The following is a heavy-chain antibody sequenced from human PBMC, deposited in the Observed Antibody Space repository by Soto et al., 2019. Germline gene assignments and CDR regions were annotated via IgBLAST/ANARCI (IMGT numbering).Heavy chain of an antibody. D-gene: IGHD3-3*01. J-gene: IGHJ6*02. V-gene: IGHV4-59*13. CDR1: GDSMSPFY. CDR2: IYYSGNN. Sequence: QVPLQESGPGLVKPSATLSLTCTVSGDSMSPFYWNWIRQSPGKGLEWIGYIYYSGNNNYNPSLKSRVAISVDTSKNQFYLKLRSVTAADTAVYYCARGVYDYWSGYYAGSGLDVWGQGTKVTVSS. CDR3: ARGVYDYWSGYYAGSGLDV.